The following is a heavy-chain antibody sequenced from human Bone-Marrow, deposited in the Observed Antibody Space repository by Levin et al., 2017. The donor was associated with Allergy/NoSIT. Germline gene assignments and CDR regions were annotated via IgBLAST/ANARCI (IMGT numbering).Heavy chain of an antibody. D-gene: IGHD2-21*01. CDR1: GYTFTSFG. CDR2: ITPYNGNT. Sequence: ASVKVSCKASGYTFTSFGLSWVRQAPGEGLEWMGWITPYNGNTESAQKFQDRVTMTTDTSTNTAYMELRSLRSDDTAVYYCARRFQSHYYYYMDVWGKGTTVTVSS. CDR3: ARRFQSHYYYYMDV. J-gene: IGHJ6*03. V-gene: IGHV1-18*01.